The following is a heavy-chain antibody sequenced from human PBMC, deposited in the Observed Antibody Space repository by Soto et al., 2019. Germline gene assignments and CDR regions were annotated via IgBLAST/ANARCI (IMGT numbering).Heavy chain of an antibody. CDR1: GFTFSSYG. CDR3: ARAPYGVRYFDY. Sequence: GGSLRLSCAASGFTFSSYGMHWVRQAPGKGLEWVAVIWYDGSNKYYADSVKGRFTISRDNAKNSLYLQMNSLRAEDTAVYYCARAPYGVRYFDYWGQGTLVTVSS. V-gene: IGHV3-33*01. CDR2: IWYDGSNK. D-gene: IGHD4-17*01. J-gene: IGHJ4*02.